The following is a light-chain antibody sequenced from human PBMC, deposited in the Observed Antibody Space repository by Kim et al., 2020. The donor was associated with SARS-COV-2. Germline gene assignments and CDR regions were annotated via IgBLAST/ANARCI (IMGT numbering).Light chain of an antibody. Sequence: EIVLTQFPATLSLSPGESATLSCKSSQSVSSYLAWYQQKPGQAPRLLIYDASSRAPGIPARFSCRGSVTDFTLTISSLEPEDFAIYYCQPRGNWPPSFRQGKPLVIK. CDR2: DAS. CDR1: QSVSSY. V-gene: IGKV3-11*01. CDR3: QPRGNWPPS. J-gene: IGKJ5*01.